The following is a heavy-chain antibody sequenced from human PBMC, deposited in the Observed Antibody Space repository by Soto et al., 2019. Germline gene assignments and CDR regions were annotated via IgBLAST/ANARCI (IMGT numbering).Heavy chain of an antibody. J-gene: IGHJ4*02. V-gene: IGHV4-4*02. D-gene: IGHD3-16*01. CDR2: VYHSGST. CDR3: ARMGSPVPTDRLDS. Sequence: QVQLQESGPGLVKPSGTRSLTCAVSGGSTGSGDWWSWVRQPPGKGLEWIGEVYHSGSTNQKPSLASRVTMSVDKTKNQFSLYMNSVTAADTAVYYCARMGSPVPTDRLDSWGQGILVTVPS. CDR1: GGSTGSGDW.